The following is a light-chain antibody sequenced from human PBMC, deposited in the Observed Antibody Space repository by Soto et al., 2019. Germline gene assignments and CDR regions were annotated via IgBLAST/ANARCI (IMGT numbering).Light chain of an antibody. V-gene: IGKV3-15*01. CDR2: GAS. J-gene: IGKJ2*03. Sequence: ETVVTKSPGTLSLSLGERATLSCRASQSVSSNLAWYQQKPGQAPRLLIYGASTRATGIPARFSGSGSGTEFTLTISSLQSEDFAVYSCQPYYHWYRFGQRTMVDI. CDR3: QPYYHWYR. CDR1: QSVSSN.